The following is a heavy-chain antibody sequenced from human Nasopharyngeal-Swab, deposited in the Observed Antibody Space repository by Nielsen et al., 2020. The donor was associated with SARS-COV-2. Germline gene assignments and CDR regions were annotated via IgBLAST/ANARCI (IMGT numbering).Heavy chain of an antibody. J-gene: IGHJ3*02. D-gene: IGHD3-16*01. Sequence: GESLKISCSVSGFFFSRFAMHWVRQAPGKGLEYVSTINDFGTRIHYADSVRGRLTISRDDSRSIVFLEMSGLTSDDTAVYFCVRDLPGSYSFDIWGPGTMVTVSS. CDR2: INDFGTRI. V-gene: IGHV3-64D*08. CDR1: GFFFSRFA. CDR3: VRDLPGSYSFDI.